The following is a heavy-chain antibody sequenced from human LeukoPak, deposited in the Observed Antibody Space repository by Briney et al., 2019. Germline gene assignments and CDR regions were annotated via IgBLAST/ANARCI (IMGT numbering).Heavy chain of an antibody. D-gene: IGHD2-21*01. CDR1: GGSISSYY. V-gene: IGHV4-59*12. CDR2: IYYSGST. CDR3: ARESGGALDY. Sequence: PSETLSLTCTVSGGSISSYYWSWIRQPPGKGLEWIGYIYYSGSTNYNPSLKSRVTMSVDTSKNQFSLKLSSVTAADTAVYYCARESGGALDYWGQGTLVTVSS. J-gene: IGHJ4*02.